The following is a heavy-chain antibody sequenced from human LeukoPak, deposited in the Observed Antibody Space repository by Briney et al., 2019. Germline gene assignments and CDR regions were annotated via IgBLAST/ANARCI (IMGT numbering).Heavy chain of an antibody. Sequence: ASVKVSCKASGYTFTSYGFSWVRQAPGQGLEWMGWISAYNGNTNYAQKLQGRVTMTTDTSTSTAYMELRSLRSDDTAVYYCARAAPYCSGGSCYSVSWGQGTLVTVSS. J-gene: IGHJ5*02. CDR2: ISAYNGNT. V-gene: IGHV1-18*01. D-gene: IGHD2-15*01. CDR1: GYTFTSYG. CDR3: ARAAPYCSGGSCYSVS.